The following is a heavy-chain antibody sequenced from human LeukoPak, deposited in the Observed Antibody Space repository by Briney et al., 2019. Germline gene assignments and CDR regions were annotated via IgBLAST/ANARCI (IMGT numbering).Heavy chain of an antibody. CDR2: INADGDA. Sequence: PGGSLRLSCTISGFTVVNTLMDWVGQAPGKGPEWVALINADGDAVYADSAKGRFTISRDTSRNMLYLQMNTLRPEDSAIYYCARDRAGRQAWVEFDLWGQGTLVTVSS. CDR3: ARDRAGRQAWVEFDL. V-gene: IGHV3-53*05. J-gene: IGHJ5*02. D-gene: IGHD3-10*01. CDR1: GFTVVNTL.